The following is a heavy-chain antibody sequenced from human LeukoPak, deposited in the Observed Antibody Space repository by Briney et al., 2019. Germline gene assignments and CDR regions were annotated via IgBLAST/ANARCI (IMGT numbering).Heavy chain of an antibody. D-gene: IGHD4-17*01. J-gene: IGHJ4*02. Sequence: SETLSLTCTVSGGSISSCSDYFWDWIRQPPGKGLEWIGDIHYTGATDYNPSLKSRVTISVDTSRNQFSLKLTSVTATDAAVYYCARHGRHGDYSYWGQGTLVTVSS. CDR1: GGSISSCSDYF. CDR2: IHYTGAT. CDR3: ARHGRHGDYSY. V-gene: IGHV4-39*01.